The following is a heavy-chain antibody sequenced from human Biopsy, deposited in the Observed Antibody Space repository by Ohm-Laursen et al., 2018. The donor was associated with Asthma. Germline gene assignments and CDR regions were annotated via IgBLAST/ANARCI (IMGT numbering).Heavy chain of an antibody. V-gene: IGHV3-30*18. CDR2: ISMDGNVK. J-gene: IGHJ4*02. CDR3: AKDKGRNSIDY. Sequence: SLRLSCAASGITFNSSGMHWVRQAPGKGLEWVAFISMDGNVKNYADSVKGRFTISRDNSKTTVYLQMDSLRAEDTAVYFGAKDKGRNSIDYWGQGALATVSS. CDR1: GITFNSSG. D-gene: IGHD5-18*01.